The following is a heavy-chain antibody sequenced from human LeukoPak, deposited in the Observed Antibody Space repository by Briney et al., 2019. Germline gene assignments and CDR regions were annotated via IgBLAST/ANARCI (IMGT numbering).Heavy chain of an antibody. Sequence: PGGSLRLSCAASGSTFTDYNMNWVRQAPGKELEWVSSISSSSTYIYYADSVKGRFTISRDNAKNSLYLQMNSLSAEDTAVYYCARDRDFDYWGQGTLVTVSS. V-gene: IGHV3-21*01. CDR1: GSTFTDYN. J-gene: IGHJ4*02. CDR3: ARDRDFDY. CDR2: ISSSSTYI.